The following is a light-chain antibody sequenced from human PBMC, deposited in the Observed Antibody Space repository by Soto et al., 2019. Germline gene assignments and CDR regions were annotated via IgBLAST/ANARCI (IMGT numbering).Light chain of an antibody. J-gene: IGKJ4*01. CDR3: QHYNNWPLT. V-gene: IGKV3-15*01. Sequence: EIVMTQSPATLSVSPGERASLSCRASQSVSSNLAWYQQKPGQTPRLLIYATSTRATGIPARFSGSGSGTEFTLTISSLQSEDFAVYYCQHYNNWPLTFGGGTKGDIK. CDR1: QSVSSN. CDR2: ATS.